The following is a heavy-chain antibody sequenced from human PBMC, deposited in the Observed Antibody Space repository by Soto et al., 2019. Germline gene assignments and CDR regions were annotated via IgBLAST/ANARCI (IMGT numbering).Heavy chain of an antibody. J-gene: IGHJ4*02. Sequence: QVQLVQSGAEVKKPGASVKVSCKASGYTFTSYAMHWVRQAPGQRLEWMGWINAGNGNTKYSQKFQGRVTITRDTAVSTAYMELSSLGAEDTGVYYCARDRYYVIWSGYYRRGYFDYGGQGPLVTVSS. D-gene: IGHD3-3*01. CDR2: INAGNGNT. V-gene: IGHV1-3*01. CDR3: ARDRYYVIWSGYYRRGYFDY. CDR1: GYTFTSYA.